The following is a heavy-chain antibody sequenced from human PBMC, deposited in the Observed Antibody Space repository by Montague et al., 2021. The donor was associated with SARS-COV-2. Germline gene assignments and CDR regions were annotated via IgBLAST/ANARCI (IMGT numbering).Heavy chain of an antibody. Sequence: SETLSLTCTVSGGSIMRSDYYWGWIRQAPGKGLEWIGSIYYSGRTIYTPSLKTRLSMSIDKSKNQLSLRLNSVTAADTSIHYCARHETGDPTFGDWGQGTLVTVSS. CDR3: ARHETGDPTFGD. CDR1: GGSIMRSDYY. V-gene: IGHV4-39*01. CDR2: IYYSGRT. J-gene: IGHJ4*02. D-gene: IGHD7-27*01.